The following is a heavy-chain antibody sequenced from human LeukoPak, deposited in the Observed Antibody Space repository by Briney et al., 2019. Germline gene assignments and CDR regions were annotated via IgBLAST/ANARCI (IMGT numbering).Heavy chain of an antibody. CDR1: GYTFTSYG. V-gene: IGHV1-18*01. D-gene: IGHD3-22*01. CDR3: ARSPPYYPRSYYYYYMDV. Sequence: GASVKVSCKASGYTFTSYGISWVRQAPGQGLEWMGWISAYNGNTNYAQKLQGRVTMTTDTSTSTAYMELRSLRSDDTAVYYCARSPPYYPRSYYYYYMDVWGKGTTVTVSS. J-gene: IGHJ6*03. CDR2: ISAYNGNT.